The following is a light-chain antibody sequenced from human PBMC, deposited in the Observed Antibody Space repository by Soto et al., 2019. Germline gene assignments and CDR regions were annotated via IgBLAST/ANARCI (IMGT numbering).Light chain of an antibody. CDR3: QQYDSSPIT. CDR1: QSVSSSY. V-gene: IGKV3-20*01. CDR2: GAS. J-gene: IGKJ5*01. Sequence: DIVLTQSPGTLSLSPGERATLSCRASQSVSSSYLAWYQQKPGQAPRLLIYGASSRATDIPDRFSGSGSGTDSTLTISRLEPEDFAVYYCQQYDSSPITFGLGTRLEIK.